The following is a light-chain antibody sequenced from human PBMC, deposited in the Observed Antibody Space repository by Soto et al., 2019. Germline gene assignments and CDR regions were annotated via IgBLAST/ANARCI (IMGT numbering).Light chain of an antibody. CDR3: QQYNNWPQP. V-gene: IGKV3-15*01. CDR2: GAS. CDR1: QSFGTN. Sequence: EIVMTQSPATVSVSPGERATLSCRASQSFGTNLAWYQQTPGQAPRLLIYGASIRATGVPDRFSGSGSGTEFTLTISRLRSEDFAVYYCQQYNNWPQPFGQGTKVEIK. J-gene: IGKJ1*01.